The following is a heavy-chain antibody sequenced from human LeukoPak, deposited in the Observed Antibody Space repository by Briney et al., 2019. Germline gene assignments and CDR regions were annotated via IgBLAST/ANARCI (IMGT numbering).Heavy chain of an antibody. CDR2: INHSGST. J-gene: IGHJ4*02. D-gene: IGHD3-22*01. V-gene: IGHV4-34*01. CDR3: ARGGLVVVALWY. Sequence: SETLSLTCAVYGGSFSGYYWSWIHQPPGKGLEWIGEINHSGSTNYNPSLKSRVTISVDTSKNQFSLKLSSVTAADTAVYYCARGGLVVVALWYWGQGTLVTVSS. CDR1: GGSFSGYY.